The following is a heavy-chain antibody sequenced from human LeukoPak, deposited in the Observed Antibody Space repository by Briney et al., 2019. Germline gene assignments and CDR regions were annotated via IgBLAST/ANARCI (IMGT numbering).Heavy chain of an antibody. J-gene: IGHJ5*02. CDR3: ARGYGDYYINWFDP. CDR2: IYTSGST. CDR1: GGSISSGSYY. Sequence: PSQTLSLTCTVSGGSISSGSYYWSWIRQPAGKGLEWIGRIYTSGSTNYNPSLKSRVTISVDTSKNQFSLKLSSVTAADTAVYYCARGYGDYYINWFDPWGQGTLVTVSS. D-gene: IGHD4-17*01. V-gene: IGHV4-61*02.